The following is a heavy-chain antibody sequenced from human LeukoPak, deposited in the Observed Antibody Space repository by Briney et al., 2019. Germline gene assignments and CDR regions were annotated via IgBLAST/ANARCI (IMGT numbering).Heavy chain of an antibody. CDR3: AGVSKGYSSGWFDY. D-gene: IGHD6-19*01. V-gene: IGHV4-59*01. CDR1: GGSISSYY. J-gene: IGHJ5*01. CDR2: TYYSGST. Sequence: SETLSLTCTVSGGSISSYYWGWIRQPPATGLEWIGYTYYSGSTNYNPYPTSRVTISVDTSTNQHSLKLSSVTAADTAVYYRAGVSKGYSSGWFDYWGQGTLVTVSS.